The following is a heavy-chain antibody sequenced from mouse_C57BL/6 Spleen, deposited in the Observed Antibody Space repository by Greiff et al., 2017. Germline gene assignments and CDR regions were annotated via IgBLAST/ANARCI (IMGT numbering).Heavy chain of an antibody. CDR3: APAYYSNYGMDY. D-gene: IGHD2-5*01. CDR2: IAPSDSYT. CDR1: GYTFTSYW. Sequence: QVQLQQPGAELVMPGASVKLSCKASGYTFTSYWMHWVKQRPGQGLEWIGEIAPSDSYTNYNQKFKGKSTLTVDKSSSTAYMQLSSLTSEDSAVYYCAPAYYSNYGMDYWGQGTSVTVSS. V-gene: IGHV1-69*01. J-gene: IGHJ4*01.